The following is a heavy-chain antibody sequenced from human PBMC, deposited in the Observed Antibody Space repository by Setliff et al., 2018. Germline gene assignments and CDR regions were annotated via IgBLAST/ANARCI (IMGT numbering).Heavy chain of an antibody. D-gene: IGHD3-10*01. J-gene: IGHJ6*04. CDR2: INPRTGVT. Sequence: GASVKVSCKASGYAFTGHYTHGVRQAPGQGLEWMGWINPRTGVTNYARNFQGRVTMTRDTSITTVYMDLSRLKSDDTAVYYCARGTDYHGSGSYWAKDVWGKGTTVTVSS. V-gene: IGHV1-2*02. CDR1: GYAFTGHY. CDR3: ARGTDYHGSGSYWAKDV.